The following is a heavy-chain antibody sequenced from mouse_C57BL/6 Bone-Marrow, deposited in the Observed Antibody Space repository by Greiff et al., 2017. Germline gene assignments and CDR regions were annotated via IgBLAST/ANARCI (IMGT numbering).Heavy chain of an antibody. D-gene: IGHD2-2*01. CDR1: GYTFTSYW. CDR2: INPSNGVT. CDR3: AAYLLWLRRGFAY. J-gene: IGHJ3*01. V-gene: IGHV1-53*01. Sequence: QVQLQQPGTELVKPGASVKLSCKASGYTFTSYWMHWVKQRPGKGLEWIGNINPSNGVTNYNEKLKSKATLTVDKSSSTAYMQLSSLTSEDAAVYYCAAYLLWLRRGFAYWGQGTLVTVSA.